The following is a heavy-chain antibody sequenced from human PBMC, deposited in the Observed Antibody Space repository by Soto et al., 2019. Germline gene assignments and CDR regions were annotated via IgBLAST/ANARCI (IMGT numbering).Heavy chain of an antibody. J-gene: IGHJ4*02. D-gene: IGHD1-26*01. CDR3: TSHSGSYGSIY. Sequence: VGSLRLSCAASGFTFSGSAIHWVRQASGKGLEWVGRIRTKPMSYATDYAASVKGRFTISRDDSKNTAFLQMNSLKTEDTAVYYCTSHSGSYGSIYWGQGTLVTVSS. V-gene: IGHV3-73*01. CDR1: GFTFSGSA. CDR2: IRTKPMSYAT.